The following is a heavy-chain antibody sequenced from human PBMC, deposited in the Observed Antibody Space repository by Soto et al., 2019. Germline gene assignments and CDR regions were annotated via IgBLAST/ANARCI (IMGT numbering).Heavy chain of an antibody. Sequence: GGSLSLSCAASGFTFSSYAMSWVRQAPGKGLEWVSAISGSGGSTYYADSVKGRFAMSRDNSKNTLYVQMNSLRVDDTAVYYCAKGLLYDSRNYYFDFWGQGTLVTVSS. CDR1: GFTFSSYA. J-gene: IGHJ4*02. V-gene: IGHV3-23*01. CDR3: AKGLLYDSRNYYFDF. D-gene: IGHD3-22*01. CDR2: ISGSGGST.